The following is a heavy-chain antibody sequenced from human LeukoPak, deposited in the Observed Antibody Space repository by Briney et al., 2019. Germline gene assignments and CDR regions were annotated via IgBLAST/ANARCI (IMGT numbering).Heavy chain of an antibody. CDR3: ARAADYYASGIFY. CDR2: FSGSGSTI. D-gene: IGHD3-10*01. V-gene: IGHV3-48*03. J-gene: IGHJ4*02. Sequence: GRSLRLSCAASGFTFSRYEMNWVRQAPGKGLEWVSYFSGSGSTIYYADSVKGRFTISRDNAKNSLYLQMNSLRAEDTAVYYCARAADYYASGIFYWGQGTLVTVSS. CDR1: GFTFSRYE.